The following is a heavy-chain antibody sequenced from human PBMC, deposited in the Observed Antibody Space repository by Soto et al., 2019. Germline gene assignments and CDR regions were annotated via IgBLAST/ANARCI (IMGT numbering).Heavy chain of an antibody. CDR3: ARDRVIIYTGYELDL. CDR1: GFAFNSHS. CDR2: MTSDGSSK. J-gene: IGHJ5*02. Sequence: QMQLLESGGGVVQPGKALRLSCAASGFAFNSHSMHWVRQAPGKGLEWLALMTSDGSSKFYADSVKGRCTISRDNSKNTLYLEMNSLRSEDTAVYYCARDRVIIYTGYELDLWGQGTLVTVSS. V-gene: IGHV3-30-3*01. D-gene: IGHD3-9*01.